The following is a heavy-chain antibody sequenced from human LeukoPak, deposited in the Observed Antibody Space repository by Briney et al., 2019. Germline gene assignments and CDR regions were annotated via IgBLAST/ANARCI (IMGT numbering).Heavy chain of an antibody. J-gene: IGHJ6*03. CDR2: IHNDGTTG. V-gene: IGHV3-33*03. CDR1: GFTFSRFG. CDR3: AKVGAEFRGYLDV. D-gene: IGHD3-16*01. Sequence: PGGSLRLSCAASGFTFSRFGMQWVRQAPGKGLEWVAVIHNDGTTGQHVDSVKGRFTISKDNFQNTLYLEMNSLRDDDTAVYYCAKVGAEFRGYLDVWGKGTTVIVSS.